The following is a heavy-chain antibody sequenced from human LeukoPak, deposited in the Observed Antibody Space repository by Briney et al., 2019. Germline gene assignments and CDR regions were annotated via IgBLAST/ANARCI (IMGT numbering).Heavy chain of an antibody. D-gene: IGHD6-19*01. CDR2: INTDGTVT. CDR3: ATKQWLAPPPDS. V-gene: IGHV3-74*01. Sequence: SGGSLRLSCAASGFTFSKCWTVGVRQAPGKGLESVSRINTDGTVTTYADSVKGRFTVSRDNADNTMFLQMNSVRDEDTAVYYCATKQWLAPPPDSWGQGTPVTVSS. CDR1: GFTFSKCW. J-gene: IGHJ4*02.